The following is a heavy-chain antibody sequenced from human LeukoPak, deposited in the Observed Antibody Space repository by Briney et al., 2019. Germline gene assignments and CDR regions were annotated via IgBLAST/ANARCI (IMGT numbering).Heavy chain of an antibody. CDR2: IYYSGST. D-gene: IGHD1-20*01. Sequence: SETLSLTCTVSGGSISSSSYYWGWIRQPPGKGLEWIGSIYYSGSTYYKPSLKSRVTISVDTSKNQFSLKLSSVTAADTAVYYCARRSITGTTSAFFDYWGQGTLVTVSS. CDR1: GGSISSSSYY. V-gene: IGHV4-39*07. J-gene: IGHJ4*02. CDR3: ARRSITGTTSAFFDY.